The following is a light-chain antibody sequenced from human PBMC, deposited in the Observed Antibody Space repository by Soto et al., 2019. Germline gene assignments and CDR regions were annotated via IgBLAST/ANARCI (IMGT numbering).Light chain of an antibody. CDR2: AAS. CDR3: QQYRNSRT. J-gene: IGKJ1*01. CDR1: QTIGSSY. Sequence: EIVLTQSPGTLSLSPVERATLSCRASQTIGSSYLAWYQQRPGQAPRLLIYAASNRATGIPDRFSGSGSGTDFTLTISRLEPEDFAVYYCQQYRNSRTFGQGTKVEIK. V-gene: IGKV3-20*01.